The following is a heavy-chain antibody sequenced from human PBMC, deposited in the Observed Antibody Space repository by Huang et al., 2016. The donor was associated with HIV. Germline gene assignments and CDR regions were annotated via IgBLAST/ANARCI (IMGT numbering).Heavy chain of an antibody. J-gene: IGHJ3*02. CDR2: INTNPGTP. D-gene: IGHD1-26*01. CDR1: ESTFTHG. CDR3: AISGTYSGDFDI. Sequence: QVQLVQSGSELKEPGASVKVSCKASESTFTHGFNWVRQAPGKGLEWMGWINTNPGTPTYAQGITGRFGFSFDASGDTAYLHLTNLRADDTAVYYCAISGTYSGDFDIWGQGTLVSVS. V-gene: IGHV7-4-1*02.